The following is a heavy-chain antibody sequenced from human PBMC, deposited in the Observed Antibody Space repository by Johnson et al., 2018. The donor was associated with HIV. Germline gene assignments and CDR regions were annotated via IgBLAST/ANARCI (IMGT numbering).Heavy chain of an antibody. D-gene: IGHD6-6*01. CDR1: GFTFSSYG. J-gene: IGHJ3*02. Sequence: QVHLVESGGGVVQPGGSLRLSCAASGFTFSSYGMHWVRQAPGKGLEWVAVIWYDGSNKYYADSVKGRFTISRDNSKNTLYLQMNSLRPEDTAVYYCARGSSNSFRFEMYAFDIWGQGTMVTVSS. CDR3: ARGSSNSFRFEMYAFDI. V-gene: IGHV3-33*01. CDR2: IWYDGSNK.